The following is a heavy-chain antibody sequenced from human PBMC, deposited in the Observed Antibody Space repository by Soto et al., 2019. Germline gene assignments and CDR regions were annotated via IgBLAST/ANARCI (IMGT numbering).Heavy chain of an antibody. CDR3: TRDDQGDY. V-gene: IGHV3-30*04. Sequence: QVQLVESGGGVVQPGRSLRLSCAASGFTFSRHAITWVRQAPGKGLEWVAVISYDGRNKYYADSVKGRFTISRDNSKNALYLQMSSLRGEDTAVYYCTRDDQGDYWGQGTLVTVSS. J-gene: IGHJ4*02. CDR2: ISYDGRNK. CDR1: GFTFSRHA.